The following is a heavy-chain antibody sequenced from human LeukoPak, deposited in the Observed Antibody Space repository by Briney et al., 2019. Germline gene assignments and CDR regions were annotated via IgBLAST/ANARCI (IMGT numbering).Heavy chain of an antibody. V-gene: IGHV1-69*05. D-gene: IGHD3-3*01. CDR1: GGTFSSYA. J-gene: IGHJ5*02. CDR2: IIPIFGTA. Sequence: SVKVSCKASGGTFSSYAISWVRQAPGQGLEWMGGIIPIFGTANYAQKFQGRVTITTDESTSTAYMELSSLRSEDTAVYYCAREAFWSGYQNWFDPWGQGTLVTVSS. CDR3: AREAFWSGYQNWFDP.